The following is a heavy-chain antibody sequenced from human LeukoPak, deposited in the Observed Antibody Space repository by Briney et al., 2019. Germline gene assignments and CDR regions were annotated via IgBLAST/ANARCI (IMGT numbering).Heavy chain of an antibody. CDR3: ARGGGYCSSTSCYKTVAFDI. J-gene: IGHJ3*02. CDR2: IYHSGST. CDR1: GGSISSYY. D-gene: IGHD2-2*02. V-gene: IGHV4-59*12. Sequence: SETLSLTCTVSGGSISSYYWSWIRQPPGKGLEWIGYIYHSGSTYYNPSLKSRVTISVDRSKNQFSLKLSSVTAADTAVYYCARGGGYCSSTSCYKTVAFDIWGQGTMVTVSS.